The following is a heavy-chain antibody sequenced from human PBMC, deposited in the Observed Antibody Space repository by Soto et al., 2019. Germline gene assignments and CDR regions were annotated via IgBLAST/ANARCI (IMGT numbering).Heavy chain of an antibody. D-gene: IGHD3-10*01. Sequence: HPGGSLRLSCTPFGFNFDAYAMSWVRQAPGKGLEWVSAVTATAESAYYTDPVPGRFIITRDNSDNMLYLQMSSLRVEDAAIYLCARGRYYESPQDLWGRGTQVTVSS. CDR2: VTATAESA. V-gene: IGHV3-23*01. CDR1: GFNFDAYA. CDR3: ARGRYYESPQDL. J-gene: IGHJ5*02.